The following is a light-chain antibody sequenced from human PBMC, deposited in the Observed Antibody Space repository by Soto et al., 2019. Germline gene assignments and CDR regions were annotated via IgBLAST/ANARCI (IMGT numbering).Light chain of an antibody. CDR1: QSVLYSSNNKNY. J-gene: IGKJ1*01. CDR2: WAS. CDR3: LQYYSSPWT. V-gene: IGKV4-1*01. Sequence: DIVMTQSPDSLAVSLGERATINCKSSQSVLYSSNNKNYLAWYQQKPGQPPKLLIYWASTRESGVPDRFSGSGAGTGFTLAISSLQAEDVAVYYCLQYYSSPWTFGQGTKVEIK.